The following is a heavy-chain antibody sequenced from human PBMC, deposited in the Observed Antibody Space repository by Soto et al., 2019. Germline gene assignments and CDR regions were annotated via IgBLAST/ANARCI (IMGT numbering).Heavy chain of an antibody. Sequence: PSETLSLTCTVSGGSISSGGYYWSWIRQHPGKGLARIGYIYYSGSTYYNPSLKSRVTISVDTSKNQFSLKLSSVTAADTAVYYCAREGQAPGVADYWGQGTLVTVSS. CDR3: AREGQAPGVADY. V-gene: IGHV4-31*03. D-gene: IGHD2-15*01. J-gene: IGHJ4*02. CDR2: IYYSGST. CDR1: GGSISSGGYY.